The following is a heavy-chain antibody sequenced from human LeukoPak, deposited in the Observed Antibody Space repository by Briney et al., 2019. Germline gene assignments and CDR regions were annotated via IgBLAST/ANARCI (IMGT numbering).Heavy chain of an antibody. V-gene: IGHV3-74*01. CDR1: GFTFSNSW. CDR3: AKDAVSGAADP. J-gene: IGHJ5*02. Sequence: GGSLRLSCAASGFTFSNSWMHWLRQPPGKGLVHVSRINRDGSFTDYADFVKGRFTISRDNAKNILYLHMNSLSADDTAVYYCAKDAVSGAADPWGQGILDSVSS. CDR2: INRDGSFT. D-gene: IGHD3-3*01.